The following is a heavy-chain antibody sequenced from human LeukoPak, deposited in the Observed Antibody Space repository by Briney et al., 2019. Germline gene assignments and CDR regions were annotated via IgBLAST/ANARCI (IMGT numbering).Heavy chain of an antibody. CDR3: ARDVDYGDSGWFDP. D-gene: IGHD4-17*01. Sequence: SETLSLTCTVSGGSISSYYWSWLRQPPGKGLEWIGYIYYSGSTNYNPSLKSRVTISVDTSKNQFSLKLSSVTAADTAVYYCARDVDYGDSGWFDPWGQGTLVTVSS. J-gene: IGHJ5*02. CDR2: IYYSGST. CDR1: GGSISSYY. V-gene: IGHV4-59*01.